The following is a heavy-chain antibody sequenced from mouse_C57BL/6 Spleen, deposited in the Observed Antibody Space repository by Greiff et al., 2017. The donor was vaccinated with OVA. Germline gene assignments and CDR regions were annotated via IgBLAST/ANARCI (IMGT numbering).Heavy chain of an antibody. Sequence: QVQLKQPGAELVKPGASVKMSCKASGYTFTSYWITWVKQRPGQGLEWIGDIYPGSGSTNYNEKFKSKATLTVVTSSSTAYMQLSSLTSEDSAVYYCARWGLNWETYVDVWGTGTTVTVSS. J-gene: IGHJ1*03. CDR3: ARWGLNWETYVDV. CDR2: IYPGSGST. V-gene: IGHV1-55*01. CDR1: GYTFTSYW. D-gene: IGHD4-1*02.